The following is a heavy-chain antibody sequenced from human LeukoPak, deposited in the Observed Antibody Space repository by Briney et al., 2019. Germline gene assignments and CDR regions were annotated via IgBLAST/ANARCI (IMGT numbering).Heavy chain of an antibody. CDR1: GGSISSYY. CDR3: ARGYSSSWYYFDS. J-gene: IGHJ4*02. Sequence: SETLSLTCTVSGGSISSYYWSWIRQPPGKGLEWIGYIYYSGGTNYNPSLKSRVTISVDTSKNQFSLNVTSVTAADTAVYYCARGYSSSWYYFDSWGQGTLVTVSS. CDR2: IYYSGGT. D-gene: IGHD6-13*01. V-gene: IGHV4-59*01.